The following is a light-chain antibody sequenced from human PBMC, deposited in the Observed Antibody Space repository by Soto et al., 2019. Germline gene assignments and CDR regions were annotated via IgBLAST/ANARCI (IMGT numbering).Light chain of an antibody. CDR1: QGISNW. V-gene: IGKV1-12*01. CDR2: GAS. Sequence: DIPMTQSPSSVSASVGDRVTITCRASQGISNWLAWYQQQPGKAPKLLIYGASSLETGVPSRFTRGASGTHFTLIIGTLQPQDFATYYCQQTNTFHPLTTGGGTKLVI. CDR3: QQTNTFHPLT. J-gene: IGKJ4*01.